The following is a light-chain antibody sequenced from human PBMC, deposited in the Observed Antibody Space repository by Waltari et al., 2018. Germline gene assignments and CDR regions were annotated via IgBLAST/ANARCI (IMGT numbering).Light chain of an antibody. J-gene: IGLJ3*02. V-gene: IGLV1-40*01. Sequence: QSVLTQPPSVSGAPGQRVTISCTGNSSNIGTGYEVHWYQQLPGRAPKPLSYDNRNRASGVPDRFSGSKSGASASLAITGLQAEDEADYYCQSFDISLRSWVFGGGTKLTVL. CDR3: QSFDISLRSWV. CDR1: SSNIGTGYE. CDR2: DNR.